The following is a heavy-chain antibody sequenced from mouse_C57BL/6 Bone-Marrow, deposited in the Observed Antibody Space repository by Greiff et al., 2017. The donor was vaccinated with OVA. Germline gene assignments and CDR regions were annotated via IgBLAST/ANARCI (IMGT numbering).Heavy chain of an antibody. J-gene: IGHJ2*01. CDR1: GYTFTSYT. V-gene: IGHV1-4*01. CDR3: ARRGLRGGYFDY. CDR2: INPSSGYT. Sequence: VMLVESGAELARPGASVKMSCKASGYTFTSYTMHWVKQRPGQGLEWIGYINPSSGYTKYNQKFKDKATLTADKSSSTAYMQLSSLTSEDSAVYYCARRGLRGGYFDYWGQGTTLTVSS. D-gene: IGHD1-1*01.